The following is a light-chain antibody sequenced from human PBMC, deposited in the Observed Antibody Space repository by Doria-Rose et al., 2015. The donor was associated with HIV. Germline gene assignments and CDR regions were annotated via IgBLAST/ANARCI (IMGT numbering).Light chain of an antibody. V-gene: IGKV3-20*01. CDR3: HQYGTSWT. CDR2: DGS. Sequence: TQSPGTLSLSPGERATLSCSASQSFSSTYLAWYQQKPGQAPSLLIYDGSTRATGIPDRFRASGSGTDFTLTINRLEPEDFALYYCHQYGTSWTFGQGTKVEI. J-gene: IGKJ1*01. CDR1: QSFSSTY.